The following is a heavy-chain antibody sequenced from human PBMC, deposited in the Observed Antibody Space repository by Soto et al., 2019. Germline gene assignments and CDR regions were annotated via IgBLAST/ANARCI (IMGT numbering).Heavy chain of an antibody. V-gene: IGHV4-31*03. D-gene: IGHD4-17*01. CDR2: IYYSGST. J-gene: IGHJ3*02. CDR3: ARSMGPDYGDYEGAFDI. Sequence: PSETLSLTCSVSGGSISSGGYYWNWIRQHPGKGLEWIGSIYYSGSTYYHPSLTSRLTISLDTSKNQFSLKLSSVTAADTAVYYCARSMGPDYGDYEGAFDIWGQGTMVTVSS. CDR1: GGSISSGGYY.